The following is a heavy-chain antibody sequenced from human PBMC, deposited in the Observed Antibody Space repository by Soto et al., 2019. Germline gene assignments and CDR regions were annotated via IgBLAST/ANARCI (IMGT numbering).Heavy chain of an antibody. CDR3: AGGSSGWYGPYIEY. J-gene: IGHJ4*02. D-gene: IGHD6-19*01. CDR2: IYYSGST. V-gene: IGHV4-59*01. CDR1: GGSISSYY. Sequence: PSETLSLTCTVSGGSISSYYWSWIRQPPGKGLEWIGYIYYSGSTNYNPSLKSRVTISVDTSKNQFSLKLSSVTAADTAVYYCAGGSSGWYGPYIEYWGQGTLVTVSS.